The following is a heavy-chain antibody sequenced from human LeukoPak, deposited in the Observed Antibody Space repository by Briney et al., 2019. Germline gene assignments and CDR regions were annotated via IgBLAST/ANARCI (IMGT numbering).Heavy chain of an antibody. CDR2: IYYSGST. V-gene: IGHV4-39*07. CDR1: GGSISSYY. J-gene: IGHJ4*02. Sequence: SETLSLTCTVSGGSISSYYWSWIRQPPGKGLEWIGSIYYSGSTYYNPSLKGRVTISVDTSKNQFSLKLSSVTAADTAVYYCARAPVLRYFDWLTYFDYWGQGTLVTVSS. CDR3: ARAPVLRYFDWLTYFDY. D-gene: IGHD3-9*01.